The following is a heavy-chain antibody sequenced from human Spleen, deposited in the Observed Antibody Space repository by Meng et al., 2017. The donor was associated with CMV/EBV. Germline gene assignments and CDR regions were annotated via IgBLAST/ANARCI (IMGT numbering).Heavy chain of an antibody. D-gene: IGHD2-15*01. J-gene: IGHJ4*02. V-gene: IGHV3-64*02. CDR1: GFTFSSYA. CDR2: IGSTGEDT. Sequence: GESLKISCVASGFTFSSYAIQWVRQATGKGLECLSEIGSTGEDTFYTDAVKGRFTVSRDDSNNTVYLQMSSLRAEDTAVYYCARERVVGALWEAPHWGQGTLVTVSS. CDR3: ARERVVGALWEAPH.